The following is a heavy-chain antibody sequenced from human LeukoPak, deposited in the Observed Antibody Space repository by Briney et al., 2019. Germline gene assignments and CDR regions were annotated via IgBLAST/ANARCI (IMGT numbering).Heavy chain of an antibody. J-gene: IGHJ6*03. CDR2: INLVNGNT. CDR1: GYTFTNYA. CDR3: ARGRGTIGSNRDFYFYYYMDI. D-gene: IGHD2-21*01. V-gene: IGHV1-3*03. Sequence: ASVKVSCKASGYTFTNYAMHWVRLAPGQRLQWMGWINLVNGNTKYSQYFEGRVTITRDTSASTVYMELSSLRPDDMAVYYCARGRGTIGSNRDFYFYYYMDIWGNGTTVTV.